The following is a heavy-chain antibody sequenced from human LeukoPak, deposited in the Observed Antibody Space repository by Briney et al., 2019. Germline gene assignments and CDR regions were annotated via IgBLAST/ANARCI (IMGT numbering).Heavy chain of an antibody. CDR2: IYHSGST. D-gene: IGHD1-26*01. J-gene: IGHJ4*02. Sequence: PSETLSLTCAVSGGSISSSGWWSWVRQPPGKGLEWIGGIYHSGSTNYNPSLKSRVTISVDTSKNQFSLKLSSVTAADTAVYYCARGSGDWGQGTLVTVSS. V-gene: IGHV4-4*02. CDR1: GGSISSSGW. CDR3: ARGSGD.